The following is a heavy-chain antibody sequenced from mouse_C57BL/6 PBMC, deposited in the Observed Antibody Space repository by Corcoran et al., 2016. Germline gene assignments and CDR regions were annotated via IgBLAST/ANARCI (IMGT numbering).Heavy chain of an antibody. CDR2: ILPGSGST. V-gene: IGHV1-9*01. CDR1: GYTFTGYW. D-gene: IGHD1-1*01. J-gene: IGHJ2*01. Sequence: QVQLQQSGAELMKPGASVKLSCKATGYTFTGYWIEWVKQRPGHGLEWIGEILPGSGSTNYNEKFKGKATFTADTSSNTAYIQLSSLTTEDSAIYYCARSDVYYGSSYVGYFDYWGQGTTLTVSS. CDR3: ARSDVYYGSSYVGYFDY.